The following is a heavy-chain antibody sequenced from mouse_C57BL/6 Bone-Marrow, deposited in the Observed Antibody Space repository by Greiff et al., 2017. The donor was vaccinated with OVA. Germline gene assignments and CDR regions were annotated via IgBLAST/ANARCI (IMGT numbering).Heavy chain of an antibody. V-gene: IGHV14-4*01. D-gene: IGHD1-1*01. J-gene: IGHJ3*01. CDR2: IDPENGDT. CDR3: TTYYGSSYEAWVAY. CDR1: GFNIKDDY. Sequence: VQLQQSGAELVRPGASVKLSCTASGFNIKDDYMHWVKQRPEQGLEWIGWIDPENGDTEYASKFQGKATITADASSNTAYLQLSSLTSEDTAVYYCTTYYGSSYEAWVAYWGQGTLVTVSA.